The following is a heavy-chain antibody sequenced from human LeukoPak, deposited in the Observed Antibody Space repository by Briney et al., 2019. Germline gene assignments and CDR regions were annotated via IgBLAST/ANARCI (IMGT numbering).Heavy chain of an antibody. V-gene: IGHV5-51*01. CDR1: GYSFVSYW. CDR2: MYPGDPDT. D-gene: IGHD3-9*01. Sequence: GESLKISCKGSGYSFVSYWIAWVRQMPGKGLEWMGIMYPGDPDTIYSPSLQGQVTISADKSISTAYLQWSSLKASDTAMYFCARRLRYSSFDMWGQGTMVTVSS. CDR3: ARRLRYSSFDM. J-gene: IGHJ3*02.